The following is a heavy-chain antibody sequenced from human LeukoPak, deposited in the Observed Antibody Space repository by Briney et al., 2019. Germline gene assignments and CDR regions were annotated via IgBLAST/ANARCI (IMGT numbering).Heavy chain of an antibody. Sequence: QPGGSLRLSCAASGFTFGTYAMSWVRQAPGKGLEWVSAISGSGGSTYYADSVKGRFTISRDNSKNTLYLQINSLRAEDTAIYYCAKDRRNWGSRVDYWGQGTLVTVSS. D-gene: IGHD7-27*01. CDR3: AKDRRNWGSRVDY. CDR2: ISGSGGST. V-gene: IGHV3-23*01. CDR1: GFTFGTYA. J-gene: IGHJ4*02.